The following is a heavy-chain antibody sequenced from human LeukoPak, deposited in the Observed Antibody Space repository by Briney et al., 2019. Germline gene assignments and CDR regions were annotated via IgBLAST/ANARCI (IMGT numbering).Heavy chain of an antibody. CDR2: INQDGSEK. CDR3: SRALEV. V-gene: IGHV3-7*01. J-gene: IGHJ6*04. Sequence: PGGSLRLSCEVSGCMFRTYWMDWVRQAPGRGLEWVANINQDGSEKYYVDSVKGRFTISRDNTKNSLYLQMNSLRAEDTAVYYCSRALEVWGKGTTVTVSS. CDR1: GCMFRTYW.